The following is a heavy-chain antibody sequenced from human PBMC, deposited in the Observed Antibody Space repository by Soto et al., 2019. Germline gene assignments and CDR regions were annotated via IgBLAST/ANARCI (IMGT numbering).Heavy chain of an antibody. Sequence: PSETLSLTCAVYGGSFSGYYWSWIRQPPGKGLEWIGEINHSGSTNYNPSLKSRVTISVDTSKNQFSLKLSSVTAADTAVYYCARELTYYDFWSGYYKGGWFDPWGQGTLVTVSS. CDR2: INHSGST. J-gene: IGHJ5*02. CDR3: ARELTYYDFWSGYYKGGWFDP. D-gene: IGHD3-3*01. V-gene: IGHV4-34*01. CDR1: GGSFSGYY.